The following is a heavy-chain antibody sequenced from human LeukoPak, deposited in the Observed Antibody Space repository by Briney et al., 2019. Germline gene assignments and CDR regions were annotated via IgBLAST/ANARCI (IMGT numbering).Heavy chain of an antibody. Sequence: SETLSLTCAVYGGSFSGYYWSWIRQPPGKGLEWIGYIYHSGSTYYNPSLKSRVTISVDRSKNQFSLKLSSVTAADTAVYYCASNVDTAMNLSAFDIWGQGTMVTVSS. D-gene: IGHD5-18*01. V-gene: IGHV4-34*01. CDR1: GGSFSGYY. CDR3: ASNVDTAMNLSAFDI. J-gene: IGHJ3*02. CDR2: IYHSGST.